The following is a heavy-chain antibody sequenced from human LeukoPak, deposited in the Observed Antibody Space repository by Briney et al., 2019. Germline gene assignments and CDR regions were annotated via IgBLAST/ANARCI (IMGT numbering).Heavy chain of an antibody. V-gene: IGHV1-69*05. CDR3: ARGELAAAGTGFDY. D-gene: IGHD6-13*01. CDR1: GGTFSSYA. CDR2: IIPIFGTA. J-gene: IGHJ4*02. Sequence: ASVKVSCKASGGTFSSYAISWVRQAPGQGLEWMGGIIPIFGTANYAQKFQGRVTITTDESTSTAYMELSSLRSEDTAVYYCARGELAAAGTGFDYWGQGTLVTVSS.